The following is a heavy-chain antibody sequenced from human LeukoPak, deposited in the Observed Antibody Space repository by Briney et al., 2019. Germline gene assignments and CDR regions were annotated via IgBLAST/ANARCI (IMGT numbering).Heavy chain of an antibody. CDR2: ISGSGTST. CDR3: ANRGSSISLR. V-gene: IGHV3-23*01. D-gene: IGHD6-6*01. J-gene: IGHJ4*02. Sequence: ETLSLTCTVSGGSISSSSYYWGWVRQAPGKGLEWVSSISGSGTSTYYADSVKGRFTISRDNSKNTLYLQMNSLRAEDTAVYYCANRGSSISLRWGQGTLVTVSS. CDR1: GGSISSSSYY.